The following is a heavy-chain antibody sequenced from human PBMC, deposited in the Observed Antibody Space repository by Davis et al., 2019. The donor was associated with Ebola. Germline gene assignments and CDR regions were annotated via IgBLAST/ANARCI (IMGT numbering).Heavy chain of an antibody. J-gene: IGHJ4*02. D-gene: IGHD6-19*01. CDR3: ATVKIVWAVADIRDF. Sequence: SETLSLTCSVSGGSVNSGDFYWTWIRQPPGKGLEWIGYIASSGNTYYNPSLKSRLSISLDTSRNQFSLRLRSVTVADTAVYFCATVKIVWAVADIRDFWGQGILVTVSS. V-gene: IGHV4-30-4*01. CDR1: GGSVNSGDFY. CDR2: IASSGNT.